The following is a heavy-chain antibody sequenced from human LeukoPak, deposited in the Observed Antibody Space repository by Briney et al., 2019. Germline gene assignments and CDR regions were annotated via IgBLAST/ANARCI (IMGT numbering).Heavy chain of an antibody. J-gene: IGHJ4*02. D-gene: IGHD4-23*01. V-gene: IGHV3-30*18. CDR1: GFTFSSYG. CDR2: ISYDGSNK. CDR3: AKGGYGGNAPGY. Sequence: GGSLRLSCAASGFTFSSYGMHWVRQAPGKGLEWVAVISYDGSNKYYADSVKGRFTISRDNSKNTLYLQMNSLRAEDTAVYYCAKGGYGGNAPGYWGQGTLVTVSS.